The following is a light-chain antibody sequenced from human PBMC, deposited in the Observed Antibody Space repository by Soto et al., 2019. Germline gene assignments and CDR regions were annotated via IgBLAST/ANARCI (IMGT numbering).Light chain of an antibody. V-gene: IGKV3-11*01. J-gene: IGKJ4*01. CDR2: DAS. CDR3: QQRKQWTPVT. Sequence: ESVLTQSPATLSLSPGERATLSCRARPSVSNSLAWYQHKPGQAPRLLIYDASNSPTGVPTRFSGSGSGTDFTLTISSLEPEDFAVYYCQQRKQWTPVTVGGGNRVEIK. CDR1: PSVSNS.